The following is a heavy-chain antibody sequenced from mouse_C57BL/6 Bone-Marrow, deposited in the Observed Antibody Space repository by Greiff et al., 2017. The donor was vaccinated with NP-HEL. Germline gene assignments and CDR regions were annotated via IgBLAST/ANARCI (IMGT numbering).Heavy chain of an antibody. D-gene: IGHD2-1*01. CDR2: ISSGSSTI. J-gene: IGHJ4*01. Sequence: EVMLVESGGGLVKPGGSLKLSCAASGFTFSDYGMHWVRQAPEKGLEWVAYISSGSSTIYYADTVKGRSTISRDNAKNTLFQQMSSVKSEDRAMYYCARRDRGWYCHAMDYWGRGTAVTVSA. CDR1: GFTFSDYG. CDR3: ARRDRGWYCHAMDY. V-gene: IGHV5-17*03.